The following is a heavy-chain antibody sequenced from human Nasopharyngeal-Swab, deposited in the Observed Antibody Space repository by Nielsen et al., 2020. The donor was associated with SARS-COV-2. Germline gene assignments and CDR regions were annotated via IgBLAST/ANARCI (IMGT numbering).Heavy chain of an antibody. V-gene: IGHV3-30*18. J-gene: IGHJ4*01. CDR3: AKDTRPYITATGQGH. D-gene: IGHD6-13*01. CDR2: ISFDGSNK. Sequence: GESLKISCAASGFIFSTYAMHWVRQAPGKGLEWVAVISFDGSNKYYLDSVKGRFTISRDDSKNTLYLQMNSLRREDTAVYFCAKDTRPYITATGQGHWGHGTLVTVSS. CDR1: GFIFSTYA.